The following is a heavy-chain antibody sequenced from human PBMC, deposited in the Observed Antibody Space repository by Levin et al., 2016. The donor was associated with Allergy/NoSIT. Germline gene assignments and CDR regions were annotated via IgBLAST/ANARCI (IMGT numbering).Heavy chain of an antibody. Sequence: GGSLRLSCTASGFTFGDYAMSWFRQAPGKGLEWVGFIRSKAYGGTTEYAASVKGRFTISRDDSKSIAYLQMNSLKTEDTAVYYCTRATSSSWYYFDYWGQGTLVTVSS. J-gene: IGHJ4*02. CDR3: TRATSSSWYYFDY. CDR1: GFTFGDYA. V-gene: IGHV3-49*03. D-gene: IGHD6-13*01. CDR2: IRSKAYGGTT.